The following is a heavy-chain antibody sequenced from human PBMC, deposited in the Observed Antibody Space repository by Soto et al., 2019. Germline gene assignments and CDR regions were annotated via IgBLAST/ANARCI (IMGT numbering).Heavy chain of an antibody. CDR3: ATLPPRVVASLLPIPT. Sequence: VQLRQSGPGLVKPSGTLSLTCAVSGGSISSSNWWTWVRQAPGKGLEWIGEIYHSGNTYYNPSPKGPVTITVDKSNNQSSLKLISVTAADPAVYYCATLPPRVVASLLPIPTWGQGTLVTVSS. CDR2: IYHSGNT. J-gene: IGHJ5*02. D-gene: IGHD1-26*01. V-gene: IGHV4-4*02. CDR1: GGSISSSNW.